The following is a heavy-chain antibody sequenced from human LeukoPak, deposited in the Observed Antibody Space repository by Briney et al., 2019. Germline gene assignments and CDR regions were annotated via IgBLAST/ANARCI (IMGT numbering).Heavy chain of an antibody. Sequence: ASVKVSCKASGYTFTSYDINWVRQATGQGLEWMGWMNPNSGNTGYAQKFQGRVTITRNTSISTAYMELSSLRSEDTAVYYCARGREQLAKYYFDYWGQGTLVTVSS. CDR3: ARGREQLAKYYFDY. V-gene: IGHV1-8*03. J-gene: IGHJ4*02. CDR2: MNPNSGNT. D-gene: IGHD6-6*01. CDR1: GYTFTSYD.